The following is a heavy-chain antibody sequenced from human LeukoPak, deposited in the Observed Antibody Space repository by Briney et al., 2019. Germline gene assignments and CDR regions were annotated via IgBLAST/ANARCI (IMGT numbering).Heavy chain of an antibody. D-gene: IGHD5-18*01. J-gene: IGHJ4*02. Sequence: SETLSLTCTVSGGSISSSSYYWGWIRQPPGKGLEWIGSIYYSGSTYYNPSLKSRVTISGDTSKNQFSLKLSSVIAADTAVYYCARRSIVDTAMVDYWGQGSLVTVSS. CDR3: ARRSIVDTAMVDY. CDR1: GGSISSSSYY. V-gene: IGHV4-39*07. CDR2: IYYSGST.